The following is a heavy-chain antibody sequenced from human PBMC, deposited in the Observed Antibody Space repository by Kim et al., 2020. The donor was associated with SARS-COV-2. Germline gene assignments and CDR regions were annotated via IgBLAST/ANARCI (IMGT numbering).Heavy chain of an antibody. CDR1: GFTFSSYG. CDR3: ARETSAYCGGDCYPDYFDY. J-gene: IGHJ4*02. CDR2: IWYDGSNK. D-gene: IGHD2-21*02. V-gene: IGHV3-33*01. Sequence: GGSLRLSCAASGFTFSSYGMHWVRQAPGKGLEWVAVIWYDGSNKYYADSVKGRFTISRDNSKNTLYLQMNSLRAEDTAVYYCARETSAYCGGDCYPDYFDYWGQGTLVTVSS.